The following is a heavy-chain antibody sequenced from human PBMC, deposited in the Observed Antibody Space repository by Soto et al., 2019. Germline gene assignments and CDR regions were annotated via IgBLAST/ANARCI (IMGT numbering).Heavy chain of an antibody. D-gene: IGHD1-1*01. CDR2: INPIRGNT. Sequence: ASVKVSCKASGYTFTGCYVHWVRQAPGQGLEWLGWINPIRGNTNYAQKFQGRVTMTRDTSISTAYMELTRLRSDDTAVYYCASVPGLEIIDNWGQGTLVTVSS. CDR3: ASVPGLEIIDN. J-gene: IGHJ4*02. CDR1: GYTFTGCY. V-gene: IGHV1-2*02.